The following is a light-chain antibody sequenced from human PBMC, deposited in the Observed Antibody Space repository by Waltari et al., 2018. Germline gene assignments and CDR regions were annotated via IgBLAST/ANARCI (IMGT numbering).Light chain of an antibody. CDR3: CSFAGNYTLL. Sequence: QSALTQPRSVSGSPGQSVTLPCTGTTSHAGGYAYVPWYQQHPGKAPKLIISDVDKRPSGVSDRFSGSKSGNTASLTISGLQIDDEATYYCCSFAGNYTLLFGGGTNLTVL. CDR2: DVD. CDR1: TSHAGGYAY. J-gene: IGLJ2*01. V-gene: IGLV2-11*01.